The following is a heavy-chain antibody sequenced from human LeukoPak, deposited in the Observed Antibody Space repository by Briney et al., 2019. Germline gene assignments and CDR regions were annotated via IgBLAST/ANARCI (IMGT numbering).Heavy chain of an antibody. CDR2: IRSQAYSGTT. Sequence: GGSLRLSCTASGFTFGDYAMSWVRQAPGKGLEWVGFIRSQAYSGTTEYAASVKGRFSISRDDSNSIAHLQMNSLKAEDTAVYNCARVVTMVRGVSSPSDYWGQGTLVTVSS. CDR3: ARVVTMVRGVSSPSDY. CDR1: GFTFGDYA. J-gene: IGHJ4*02. V-gene: IGHV3-49*04. D-gene: IGHD3-10*01.